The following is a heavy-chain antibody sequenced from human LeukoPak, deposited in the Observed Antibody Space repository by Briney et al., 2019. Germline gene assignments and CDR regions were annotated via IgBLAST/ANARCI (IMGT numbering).Heavy chain of an antibody. D-gene: IGHD7-27*01. J-gene: IGHJ4*02. CDR2: IREDGTEK. CDR1: GFTFSGAW. CDR3: ARHVGISF. Sequence: GGSLRLSCTASGFTFSGAWMTWVRQAPGKGLEWVANIREDGTEKNYVDSVKGRFTISRDNANNSLFLQMSNLRDDDTAIYYCARHVGISFWGQGTLVTVSS. V-gene: IGHV3-7*01.